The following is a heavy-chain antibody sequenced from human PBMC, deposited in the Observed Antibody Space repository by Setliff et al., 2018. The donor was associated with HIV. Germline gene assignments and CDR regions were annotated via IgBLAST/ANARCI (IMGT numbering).Heavy chain of an antibody. Sequence: GGSLRLSCVASGFTFSGRWMSWARQGSGKGLEWVATIKQDESEMQYVDSVKGRFTISRDNAQNSLYLQMNSLRAEDTAVYYCAREGSGWCDYWGQGTLVTVSS. V-gene: IGHV3-7*03. CDR2: IKQDESEM. CDR3: AREGSGWCDY. CDR1: GFTFSGRW. D-gene: IGHD5-18*01. J-gene: IGHJ4*02.